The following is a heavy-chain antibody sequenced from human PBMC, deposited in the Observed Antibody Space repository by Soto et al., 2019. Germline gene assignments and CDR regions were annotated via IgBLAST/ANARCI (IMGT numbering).Heavy chain of an antibody. CDR1: GGSFSGYY. CDR2: INHSGST. CDR3: ARTNYYYYGMDV. V-gene: IGHV4-34*01. Sequence: SETLSLTCAVYGGSFSGYYWSWIRQPPGKGLEWIGEINHSGSTNYNPSLKSRVTISVDTSKNQFSLKLSSVTAADTAVYYCARTNYYYYGMDVWGQGTTVTVSS. J-gene: IGHJ6*02.